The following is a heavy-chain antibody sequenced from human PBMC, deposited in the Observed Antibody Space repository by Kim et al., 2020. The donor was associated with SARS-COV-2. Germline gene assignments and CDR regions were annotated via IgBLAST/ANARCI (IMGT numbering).Heavy chain of an antibody. V-gene: IGHV3-23*01. Sequence: GGSLRLSCAASGFTFSSYAMSWVRQAPGKGLEWVSALSGSGGNRYYADSVKGRFTISRDNSENTLYLQMNSLRAEDAAVYYCAKDGYCSSSSCSIGGDYYYYYGMDVWGQGTTVTVSS. J-gene: IGHJ6*02. CDR1: GFTFSSYA. CDR2: LSGSGGNR. D-gene: IGHD2-2*03. CDR3: AKDGYCSSSSCSIGGDYYYYYGMDV.